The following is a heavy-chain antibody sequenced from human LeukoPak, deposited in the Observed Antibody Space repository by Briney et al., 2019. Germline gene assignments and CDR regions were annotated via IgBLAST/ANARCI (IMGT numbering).Heavy chain of an antibody. CDR1: GYTFTSYD. Sequence: ASVKVSCKASGYTFTSYDINWVRQVTGQGLEWMGWMNPNSGNTGYAQKFQGRVTMTRNTSISTAYMELSSLRSEDTAVYYCARGLIDSSGWYIHYYYYYGMDVWGQGXTVTVSS. CDR2: MNPNSGNT. CDR3: ARGLIDSSGWYIHYYYYYGMDV. V-gene: IGHV1-8*01. J-gene: IGHJ6*02. D-gene: IGHD6-19*01.